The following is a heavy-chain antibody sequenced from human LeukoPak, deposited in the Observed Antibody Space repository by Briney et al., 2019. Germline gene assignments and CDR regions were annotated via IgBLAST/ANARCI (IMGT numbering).Heavy chain of an antibody. Sequence: GGSLRLSCAASGFTFSSYEMNWVRQAPGKGLEWVSVIYRGGSTYYADSVRDRFTISRDNSKNTLYLQMNSLRAEDTAVYYCARDLTRYSTTWYGSWFDPWGQGTLVTVSS. CDR2: IYRGGST. D-gene: IGHD6-13*01. CDR3: ARDLTRYSTTWYGSWFDP. CDR1: GFTFSSYE. J-gene: IGHJ5*02. V-gene: IGHV3-66*01.